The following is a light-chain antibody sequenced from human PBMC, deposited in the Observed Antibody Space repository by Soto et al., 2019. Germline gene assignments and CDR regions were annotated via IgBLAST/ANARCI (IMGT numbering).Light chain of an antibody. J-gene: IGLJ1*01. CDR3: SSYTSSSTYV. Sequence: QSVLTQPASVSGSPGQSITISCTGTSSDVGGYNYVSWYQQHPGQAPKLMMYDVSNLPSGVSNRFSGSKSGNTASLTISGLQAEDEADYYCSSYTSSSTYVFGTGTKLTVL. CDR2: DVS. CDR1: SSDVGGYNY. V-gene: IGLV2-14*01.